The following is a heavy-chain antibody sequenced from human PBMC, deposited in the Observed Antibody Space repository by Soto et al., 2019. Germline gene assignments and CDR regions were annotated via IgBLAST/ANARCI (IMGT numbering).Heavy chain of an antibody. CDR2: IYTSGST. Sequence: QVQLQESGPGLVKPSETLSLTCTVSGGSISSYYWSWIRQPAGKGLEWIGRIYTSGSTNYNPSPKHRVTMSVDTSKNQSSLKLSSVTAADTAVYYCARGIAVAGPYYYYGMDVWGQGTTVTVSS. CDR1: GGSISSYY. J-gene: IGHJ6*02. D-gene: IGHD6-19*01. CDR3: ARGIAVAGPYYYYGMDV. V-gene: IGHV4-4*07.